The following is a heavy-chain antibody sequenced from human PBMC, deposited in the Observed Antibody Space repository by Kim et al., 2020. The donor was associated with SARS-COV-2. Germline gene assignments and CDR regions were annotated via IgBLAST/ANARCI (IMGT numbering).Heavy chain of an antibody. CDR2: ISGSGGST. V-gene: IGHV3-23*01. Sequence: GGSLRLSCAASGFTFSSYAMSWVRQAPGKGLEWVSAISGSGGSTYYADSVKGRFTISRDNSKNTLYLQMNSLRAEDTAVYYCAKGVREKTYYYDSRAQHLDYWGQGTLVTVSS. D-gene: IGHD3-22*01. J-gene: IGHJ4*02. CDR3: AKGVREKTYYYDSRAQHLDY. CDR1: GFTFSSYA.